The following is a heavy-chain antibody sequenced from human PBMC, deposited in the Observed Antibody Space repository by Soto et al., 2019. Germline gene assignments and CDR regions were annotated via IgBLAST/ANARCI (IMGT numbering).Heavy chain of an antibody. D-gene: IGHD4-17*01. CDR2: IYYRGST. CDR3: ARCSYGDYVHFDY. Sequence: PSETLSLTCTVSGGSISSRSYCWCWIRQPPGKGLEWIGCIYYRGSTYYNPSLKSRVTISVDTSKNQFSLKLSSGTAADTAVYYCARCSYGDYVHFDYWGQGTLVTVSS. J-gene: IGHJ4*02. CDR1: GGSISSRSYC. V-gene: IGHV4-39*07.